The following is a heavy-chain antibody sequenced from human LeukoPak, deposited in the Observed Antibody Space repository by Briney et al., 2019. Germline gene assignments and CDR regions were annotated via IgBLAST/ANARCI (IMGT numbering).Heavy chain of an antibody. CDR2: IQYGGTT. CDR1: DDSIFSTSYL. V-gene: IGHV4-39*01. Sequence: SETLSLTCSVSDDSIFSTSYLWGWIRQPPGKGLEWIGSIQYGGTTYYNPSLKSRVITSVDASRNQFSLGLDSVSAADTAMYYCARLALGSFSDWYLDLWGRGTLVAVSS. D-gene: IGHD2-15*01. J-gene: IGHJ2*01. CDR3: ARLALGSFSDWYLDL.